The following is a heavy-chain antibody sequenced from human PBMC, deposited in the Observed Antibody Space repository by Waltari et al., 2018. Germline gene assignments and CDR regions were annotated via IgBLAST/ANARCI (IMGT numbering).Heavy chain of an antibody. V-gene: IGHV3-7*01. D-gene: IGHD3-10*01. CDR3: ARRGITMVRGVDA. J-gene: IGHJ4*02. Sequence: EVQLVESGGGLVQPGGSLRLSCAASGFTFSSYWMSWVRQAPGKGLEWVANIKQDGSEKYYVDSVKGRFTISRDNAKNSLYLQMNSLRAEDTAVYYCARRGITMVRGVDAWGQGTLVTVSS. CDR2: IKQDGSEK. CDR1: GFTFSSYW.